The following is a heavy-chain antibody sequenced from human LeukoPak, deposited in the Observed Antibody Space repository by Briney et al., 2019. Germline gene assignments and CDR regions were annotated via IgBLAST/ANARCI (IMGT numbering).Heavy chain of an antibody. V-gene: IGHV3-48*01. CDR1: GFTFSSYS. CDR3: AKSAVQLERPRVEDNWFDP. D-gene: IGHD1-1*01. Sequence: GGSLRLSCAASGFTFSSYSMNWVRQAPGKGLEWVSYISSSSSTIYYADSVKGRFTISRDNAKNSLYLQMNSLRAEDTAVYYCAKSAVQLERPRVEDNWFDPWGQGTLVTVFS. CDR2: ISSSSSTI. J-gene: IGHJ5*02.